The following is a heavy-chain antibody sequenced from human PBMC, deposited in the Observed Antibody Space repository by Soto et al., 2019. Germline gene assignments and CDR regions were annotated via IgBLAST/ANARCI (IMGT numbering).Heavy chain of an antibody. Sequence: QVQLQQWGAGLLKPTETLSLTCAVYGGSFSSYYWSWIRQPPGKGLEWIGEISHGGSPNYNPSLKSRVTFSLDTSNNQFSLKLSSVTAADTAVYYCRGGGYCSGGSCIDFWGQGTLVTVSS. V-gene: IGHV4-34*01. CDR1: GGSFSSYY. CDR2: ISHGGSP. J-gene: IGHJ4*02. CDR3: RGGGYCSGGSCIDF. D-gene: IGHD2-15*01.